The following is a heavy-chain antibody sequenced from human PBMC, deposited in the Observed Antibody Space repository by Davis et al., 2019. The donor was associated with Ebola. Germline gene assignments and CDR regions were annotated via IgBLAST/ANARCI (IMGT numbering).Heavy chain of an antibody. V-gene: IGHV4-4*02. Sequence: MPSETLSLTCAVSGGSISSSNWWSWVRQPPGKGLEWIGEIYHSGSTNYNPSLKSRVTISVDKSKNQFSLKLSSVTAADTAVYYCARRVGARSGFDYWGQGSLVTVSS. CDR2: IYHSGST. D-gene: IGHD1-26*01. CDR1: GGSISSSNW. CDR3: ARRVGARSGFDY. J-gene: IGHJ4*02.